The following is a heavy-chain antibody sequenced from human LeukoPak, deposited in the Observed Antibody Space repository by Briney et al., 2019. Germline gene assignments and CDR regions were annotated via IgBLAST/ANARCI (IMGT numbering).Heavy chain of an antibody. J-gene: IGHJ3*02. V-gene: IGHV3-7*01. CDR2: IKQDGSEK. CDR3: ARDLSGIAAAGTGAFDI. D-gene: IGHD6-13*01. Sequence: PGGSLRLSCAASGFTFSSYWMSWVRRAPGKGLEWVANIKQDGSEKYYVDSVKGRFTISRDNAKNSLYLQMNSLRAEDTAVYYCARDLSGIAAAGTGAFDIWGQGTMVTVSS. CDR1: GFTFSSYW.